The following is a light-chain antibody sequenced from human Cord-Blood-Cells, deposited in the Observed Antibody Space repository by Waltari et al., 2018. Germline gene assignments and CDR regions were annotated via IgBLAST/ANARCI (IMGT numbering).Light chain of an antibody. CDR3: QQYGSSPWT. Sequence: TLSLSPGERATLSYRASQSVSSSYLAWYQQKPGQAPRLLIYGASSRATGIPDRFSGSGSGTDFTLTISRLEPEDFAVYYCQQYGSSPWTFGQGTKVEIK. V-gene: IGKV3-20*01. CDR1: QSVSSSY. J-gene: IGKJ1*01. CDR2: GAS.